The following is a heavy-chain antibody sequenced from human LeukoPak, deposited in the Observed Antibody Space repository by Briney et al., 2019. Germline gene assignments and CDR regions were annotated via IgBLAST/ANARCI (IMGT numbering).Heavy chain of an antibody. CDR2: IYSGGST. D-gene: IGHD2-15*01. J-gene: IGHJ4*02. V-gene: IGHV3-66*01. Sequence: XXSXXASGXTVSSXXMSWVGQAXGXXLEGVAVIYSGGSTYYADSVKGRFTISRDNSKITLYLQMNSLRAEDTAVYYCARDALGCSGGSCYSRPHYWGQGTLVTVSS. CDR3: ARDALGCSGGSCYSRPHY. CDR1: GXTVSSXX.